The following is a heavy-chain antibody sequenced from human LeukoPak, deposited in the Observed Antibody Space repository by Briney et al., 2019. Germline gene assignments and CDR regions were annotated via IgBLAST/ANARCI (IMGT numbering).Heavy chain of an antibody. CDR3: ARDPYSGSYGNYYYYFMDV. CDR2: ITSGSSYR. V-gene: IGHV3-21*01. J-gene: IGHJ6*03. D-gene: IGHD1-26*01. Sequence: PGGSLRVSCAASGFTFSNYAMNWVRQAPGKRLEWVSSITSGSSYRFYADSVKGRFTISRDNAKNSLYLQMNSLRAEDTAVYYCARDPYSGSYGNYYYYFMDVWGKGTTVTISS. CDR1: GFTFSNYA.